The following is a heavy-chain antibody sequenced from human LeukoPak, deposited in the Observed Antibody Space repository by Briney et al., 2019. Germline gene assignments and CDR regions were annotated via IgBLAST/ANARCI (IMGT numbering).Heavy chain of an antibody. J-gene: IGHJ4*02. CDR1: GFTFSSYG. CDR2: ISNDGSNK. Sequence: GGSLRLSCAASGFTFSSYGMHWVRQAPGKGLEWVAVISNDGSNKYYADSVKGRFTISRDNSKNTLYLQMNSLSTEDTAVYYCAKDRRDGYSYLFDYWGQGTLVTVS. V-gene: IGHV3-30*18. D-gene: IGHD5-24*01. CDR3: AKDRRDGYSYLFDY.